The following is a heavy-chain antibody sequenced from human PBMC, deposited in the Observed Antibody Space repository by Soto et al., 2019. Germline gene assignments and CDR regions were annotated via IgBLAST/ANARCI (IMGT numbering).Heavy chain of an antibody. D-gene: IGHD5-12*01. V-gene: IGHV4-4*07. Sequence: ETLSLACTVSGGCLFGDYCSWIRQPAGVGLELIGRINSDGNTNYSPSMKSRVTMSVDPSRKHFSLNLTSVTAADTASYLCARARRLENWFDPWGPGIQVTVSS. CDR3: ARARRLENWFDP. J-gene: IGHJ5*02. CDR2: INSDGNT. CDR1: GGCLFGDY.